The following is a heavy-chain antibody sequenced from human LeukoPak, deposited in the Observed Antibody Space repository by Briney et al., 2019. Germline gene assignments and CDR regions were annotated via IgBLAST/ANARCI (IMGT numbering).Heavy chain of an antibody. CDR3: ARGDFLGFDY. Sequence: GGSLRLSCAATGFTFSIYGMHWARQAPGKGLEWVAVIWYDGSNKYYADSVKGRFTISRDNSKNTLYLQMNSLRAEDTAVYYCARGDFLGFDYWGQGTLVTVSS. CDR1: GFTFSIYG. D-gene: IGHD2-21*02. CDR2: IWYDGSNK. J-gene: IGHJ4*02. V-gene: IGHV3-33*01.